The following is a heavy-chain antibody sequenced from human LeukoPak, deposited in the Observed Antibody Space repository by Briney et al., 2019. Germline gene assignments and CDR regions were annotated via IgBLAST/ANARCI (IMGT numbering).Heavy chain of an antibody. CDR2: VSGSGGST. D-gene: IGHD2-2*01. Sequence: GGPLTLSCAASGFTFSSYAMIWLRQAPGKALEWVSAVSGSGGSTYYADSVKGRFTISRDNSKNTLYLQMNSLRAEDTAVYYCASLPAAADKDYWGQGTLVTVSS. CDR1: GFTFSSYA. V-gene: IGHV3-23*01. CDR3: ASLPAAADKDY. J-gene: IGHJ4*02.